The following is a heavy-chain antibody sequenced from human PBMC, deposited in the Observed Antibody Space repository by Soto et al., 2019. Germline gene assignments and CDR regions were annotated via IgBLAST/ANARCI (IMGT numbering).Heavy chain of an antibody. CDR2: IIPILGIA. D-gene: IGHD3-10*01. J-gene: IGHJ6*03. CDR1: GGTFSSYT. CDR3: ARSRVFGSYYYYYMDV. Sequence: SVKVSCKASGGTFSSYTISWVRQAPGQGLEWMGRIIPILGIANYAQKFQGRVTITADKSTSTAYMELSRLRSEDTAVYYCARSRVFGSYYYYYMDVWGKGTTVTVS. V-gene: IGHV1-69*02.